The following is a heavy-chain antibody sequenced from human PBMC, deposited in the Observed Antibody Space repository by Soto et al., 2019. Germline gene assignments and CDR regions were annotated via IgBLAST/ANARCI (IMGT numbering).Heavy chain of an antibody. CDR1: GGSFSGYY. Sequence: QVQLQQWGAGPLRPLETLSLTCGVSGGSFSGYYWAWIRQSPGKGLGWIGEINDRRSINYNPYLKSRVSISVDTSKNHYSLNLRSVTAADTAVYYCARESHDILAGPPWVWYFDLWGRGTLVTVSS. J-gene: IGHJ2*01. V-gene: IGHV4-34*01. CDR2: INDRRSI. D-gene: IGHD3-9*01. CDR3: ARESHDILAGPPWVWYFDL.